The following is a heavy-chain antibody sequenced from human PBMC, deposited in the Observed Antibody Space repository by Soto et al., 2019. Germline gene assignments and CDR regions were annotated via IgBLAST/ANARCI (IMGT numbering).Heavy chain of an antibody. Sequence: QLQLHQPGAGLLKPSETLSLTCDVSGGSFTGYYWSWIRQPPGKGLEWIGEINHSGFTNYNPSLTGRVTISLDTSKSQFSLKLKSLTAADTAFYFCARGHGRFAHWGQGTLVTVSS. V-gene: IGHV4-34*01. CDR2: INHSGFT. J-gene: IGHJ4*02. CDR1: GGSFTGYY. CDR3: ARGHGRFAH.